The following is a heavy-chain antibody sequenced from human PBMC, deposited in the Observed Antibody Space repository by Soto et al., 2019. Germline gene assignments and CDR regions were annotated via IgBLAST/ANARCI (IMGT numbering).Heavy chain of an antibody. CDR3: ARGMDNNKVGW. D-gene: IGHD1-1*01. V-gene: IGHV4-61*01. J-gene: IGHJ4*02. CDR1: GDSVNRSCFF. CDR2: ICCSGST. Sequence: QVQVQEAGPGLGKPSETLSPTCTVSGDSVNRSCFFWRRIRQPPGKGLEWIGFICCSGSTEYNPSLRGRVIISVDTSKNQLSLKLSTVTAADTAVYFCARGMDNNKVGWWGQGTLVTVSS.